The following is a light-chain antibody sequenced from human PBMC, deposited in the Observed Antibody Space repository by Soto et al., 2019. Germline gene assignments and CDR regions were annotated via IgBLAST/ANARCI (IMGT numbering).Light chain of an antibody. J-gene: IGKJ5*01. CDR2: DAS. CDR1: QRVNSY. Sequence: EIVLTQSPATLSLSPGERATLSCRASQRVNSYLAWYQQKPGQAPRLLISDASNRATGIPARFSGSGSGTEFTLTISGLQSEDSAVYFCQHYDSLPITFGQGTRLEIK. V-gene: IGKV3-11*01. CDR3: QHYDSLPIT.